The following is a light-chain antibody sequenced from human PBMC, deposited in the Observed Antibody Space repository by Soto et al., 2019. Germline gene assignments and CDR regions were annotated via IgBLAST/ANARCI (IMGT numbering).Light chain of an antibody. V-gene: IGKV1-27*01. J-gene: IGKJ1*01. Sequence: DIQMTQSPSSLSASVGDRVTITCRASQGISNYLAWYQQKPGKVPKLLIYAESTLQSGVPSRFSGSGSGTDFTLTISSLQPEDVATSYCQKYNSALWTFGQGTKVEIK. CDR2: AES. CDR3: QKYNSALWT. CDR1: QGISNY.